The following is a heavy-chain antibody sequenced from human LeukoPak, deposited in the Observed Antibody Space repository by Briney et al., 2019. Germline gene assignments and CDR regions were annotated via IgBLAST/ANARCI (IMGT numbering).Heavy chain of an antibody. V-gene: IGHV4-30-4*08. Sequence: SQTLSLTCSVSGDSITSRDYYWSWIRQPPGKGLEWIGYIYYSGSTSYNPSLKSRVTISVDTSKNQFSLRLSSVTAADTAVYYCASTICISTSCYPGVVDYWGQGTLVTVSS. CDR2: IYYSGST. CDR3: ASTICISTSCYPGVVDY. D-gene: IGHD2-2*01. CDR1: GDSITSRDYY. J-gene: IGHJ4*02.